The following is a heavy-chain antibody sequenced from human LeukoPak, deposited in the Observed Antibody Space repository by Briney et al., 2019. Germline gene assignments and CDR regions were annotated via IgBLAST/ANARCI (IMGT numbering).Heavy chain of an antibody. J-gene: IGHJ5*02. CDR3: ARDPRNKGFDP. V-gene: IGHV3-11*04. Sequence: GGSLRLSCTGSGFTFSGYYMSWIRQAPGMGLEWISYISGSGDSIFYAHSVKGRFTVSRDNAKNSLYLQMNSLRAEDTAVYYCARDPRNKGFDPWGQGTLVTVSS. CDR2: ISGSGDSI. CDR1: GFTFSGYY. D-gene: IGHD1-14*01.